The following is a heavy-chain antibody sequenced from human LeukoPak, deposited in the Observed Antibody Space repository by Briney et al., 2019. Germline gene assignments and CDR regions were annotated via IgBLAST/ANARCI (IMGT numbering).Heavy chain of an antibody. D-gene: IGHD4-17*01. CDR1: GYTLTELS. CDR3: AAIAIDYDGGAEAFDF. CDR2: FDPEDGET. V-gene: IGHV1-24*01. Sequence: ASVQVSCKASGYTLTELSMHWVRQAPGNGLEWMGGFDPEDGETIYAQKFQGRVTMTEDTPTDTAFLDLSSLKFEDTAVYYCAAIAIDYDGGAEAFDFWGQGTLVTVSS. J-gene: IGHJ3*01.